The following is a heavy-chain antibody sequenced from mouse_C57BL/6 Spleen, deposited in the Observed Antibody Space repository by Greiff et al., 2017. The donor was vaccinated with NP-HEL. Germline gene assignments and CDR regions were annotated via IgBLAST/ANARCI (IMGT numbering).Heavy chain of an antibody. Sequence: VQLQQSGPELVKPGSSVKLSCKASGYTFTDYNMHWVKQSTGKSLEWIGVINPDYGTTSYNQKFKGKATLTVDQSSSTAYMQLNSLTSEDSAVDYSARQLDDAMDYWGQGTSVTVSS. CDR3: ARQLDDAMDY. CDR1: GYTFTDYN. D-gene: IGHD3-3*01. V-gene: IGHV1-39*01. CDR2: INPDYGTT. J-gene: IGHJ4*01.